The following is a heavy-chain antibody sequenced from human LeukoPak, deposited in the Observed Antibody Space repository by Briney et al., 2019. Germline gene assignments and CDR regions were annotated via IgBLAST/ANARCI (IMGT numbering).Heavy chain of an antibody. CDR2: IHYSGST. J-gene: IGHJ4*02. CDR1: GGSISSYY. V-gene: IGHV4-59*08. D-gene: IGHD3-22*01. CDR3: ARHVHYYDSSGYYGFDY. Sequence: SETLSLTCTVSGGSISSYYWSWIRQPPGKGLEWIGYIHYSGSTNYNPSLKSRVTISVDTSKNQFSLKLRSVTAADTAVYYCARHVHYYDSSGYYGFDYWGQGTLVTVSS.